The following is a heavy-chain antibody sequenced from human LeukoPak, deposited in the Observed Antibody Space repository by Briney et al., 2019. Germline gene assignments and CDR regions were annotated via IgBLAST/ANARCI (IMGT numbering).Heavy chain of an antibody. CDR1: GESISGSNW. CDR3: ATSHYDILTGYYNWFDP. Sequence: NPSETLSLTCAVFGESISGSNWWTWVRQPPGKGREWIGETYHTGTTNYNPSLKSRVTISLDKSKNQFSLKLSSVTAADTAVYYCATSHYDILTGYYNWFDPWGQGTLVTVSS. J-gene: IGHJ5*02. V-gene: IGHV4-4*02. CDR2: TYHTGTT. D-gene: IGHD3-9*01.